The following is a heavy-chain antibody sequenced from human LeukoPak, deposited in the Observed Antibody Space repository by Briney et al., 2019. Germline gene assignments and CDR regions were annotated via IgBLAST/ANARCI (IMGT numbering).Heavy chain of an antibody. V-gene: IGHV3-23*01. CDR3: AKNDGYAIFGVSDY. CDR1: GFTFSSYA. D-gene: IGHD3-3*01. Sequence: SGGSLRLSCAASGFTFSSYARSWVRQAPGKGLEWVSAISGSGGSTYYADSVKGRFTISRDNSKNTLYLQMNSLRAEDTAVYYCAKNDGYAIFGVSDYWGQGTLVTVSS. J-gene: IGHJ4*02. CDR2: ISGSGGST.